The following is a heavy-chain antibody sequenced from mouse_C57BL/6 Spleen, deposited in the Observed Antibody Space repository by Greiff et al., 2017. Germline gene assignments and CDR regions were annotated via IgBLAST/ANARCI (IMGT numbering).Heavy chain of an antibody. J-gene: IGHJ2*01. V-gene: IGHV1-55*01. CDR3: ARVYYYGSSDFDY. D-gene: IGHD1-1*01. CDR1: GYTFTSYW. Sequence: QVQLQQSGAELVKPGASVKMSCKASGYTFTSYWITWVKQRPGQGLEWIGDIYPGSGSTNYNEKFKSKATLTVDTSSSTAYMQLSSLTSEDSAVYYCARVYYYGSSDFDYWGQGTTLTVSS. CDR2: IYPGSGST.